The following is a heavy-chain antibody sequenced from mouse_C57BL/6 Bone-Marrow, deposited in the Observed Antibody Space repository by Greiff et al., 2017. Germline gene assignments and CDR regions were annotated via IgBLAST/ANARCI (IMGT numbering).Heavy chain of an antibody. CDR2: IYPRSGNT. CDR1: GYTFTSYG. CDR3: ARPHYDYAFDY. Sequence: VQRVESGAELARPGASVKLSCKASGYTFTSYGISWVKQRTGQGLEWIGEIYPRSGNTYYNEKFKGKATLTADKSSSTAYMELRSLTSEDSAVYFCARPHYDYAFDYWGQGTTLTVSS. J-gene: IGHJ2*01. D-gene: IGHD2-4*01. V-gene: IGHV1-81*01.